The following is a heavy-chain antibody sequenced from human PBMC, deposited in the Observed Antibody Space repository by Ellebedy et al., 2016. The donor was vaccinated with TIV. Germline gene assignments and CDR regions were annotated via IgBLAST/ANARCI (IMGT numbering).Heavy chain of an antibody. Sequence: MPSETLSLTCTVSGGSIGAYYWSWIRQPPGKGLEWIGYVYYSGSTNYSPSLKSRVTISVDTSKNQFSLKLSSVTAADTAVYYCARDTTDYYYGSGSYYKWFDPWGQGNLVTVSS. CDR2: VYYSGST. CDR3: ARDTTDYYYGSGSYYKWFDP. CDR1: GGSIGAYY. V-gene: IGHV4-59*01. J-gene: IGHJ5*02. D-gene: IGHD3-10*01.